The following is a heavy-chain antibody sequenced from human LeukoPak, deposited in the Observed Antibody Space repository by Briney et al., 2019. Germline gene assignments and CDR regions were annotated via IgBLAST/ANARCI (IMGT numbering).Heavy chain of an antibody. CDR2: INPNSGGT. J-gene: IGHJ4*02. Sequence: ASVKVSCKASGYTFTGYYMHWVRQAPGQGLEWMGPINPNSGGTNYAQKFQGRVTMTRDTSISTAYMELSRLRSDDTAVYYCARDLHDCSGYYFGYWGPGTLVTVSS. D-gene: IGHD3-22*01. CDR3: ARDLHDCSGYYFGY. CDR1: GYTFTGYY. V-gene: IGHV1-2*06.